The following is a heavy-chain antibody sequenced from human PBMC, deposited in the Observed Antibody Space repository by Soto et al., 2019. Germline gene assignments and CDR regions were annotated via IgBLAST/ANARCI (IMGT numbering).Heavy chain of an antibody. Sequence: PGGSLRLSCAAPGFTFSNYAMSWIRQAPGKGLEWVSTIRETGNTYYADSVRGRFATSRDNSENTLYLQMSSLRAEDTAVYYCAKQQMGVIRALDYWGQGTLVTVSS. D-gene: IGHD1-26*01. CDR3: AKQQMGVIRALDY. J-gene: IGHJ4*02. V-gene: IGHV3-23*01. CDR1: GFTFSNYA. CDR2: IRETGNT.